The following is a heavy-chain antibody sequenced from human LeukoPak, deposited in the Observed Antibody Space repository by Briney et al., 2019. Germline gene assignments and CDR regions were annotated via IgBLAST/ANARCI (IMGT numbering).Heavy chain of an antibody. Sequence: GGPLRLSCAASGFTVSNTYMSWLRQAPGKGLEWVSVIYSGGRTYYADSVKDRFAISRDASKNTLYLQMNSLRAEDTAVYYCARWGPDNAYGMDVWGQGTTVTVSS. V-gene: IGHV3-66*01. CDR1: GFTVSNTY. D-gene: IGHD1-14*01. J-gene: IGHJ6*02. CDR2: IYSGGRT. CDR3: ARWGPDNAYGMDV.